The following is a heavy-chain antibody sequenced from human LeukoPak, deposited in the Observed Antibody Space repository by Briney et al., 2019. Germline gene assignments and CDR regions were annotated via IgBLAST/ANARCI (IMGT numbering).Heavy chain of an antibody. D-gene: IGHD6-19*01. V-gene: IGHV3-23*01. CDR3: AKALPSSGRGYFDN. CDR1: GLTFSSYV. J-gene: IGHJ4*02. Sequence: GGSLRLSCAASGLTFSSYVMSWVRQAPGKGLEWDPVFGGSGGGTYYADSGKGRFTISRDNSKNTRYLQMNSLRAEDTAGYYCAKALPSSGRGYFDNWGQGTLVSVSS. CDR2: FGGSGGGT.